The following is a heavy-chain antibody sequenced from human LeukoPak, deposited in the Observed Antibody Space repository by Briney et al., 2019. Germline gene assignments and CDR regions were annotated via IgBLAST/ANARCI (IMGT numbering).Heavy chain of an antibody. Sequence: GGSLRLSCVGSGFTFSRYDMHWVRQAPGKGLEWVAIISYDGSQKYYADSVKGRFTISRDNSKNTLYLQMNGLRAEDSAIYYCARGDCSDGSCYHFDPWGQGALVIVSS. CDR1: GFTFSRYD. CDR3: ARGDCSDGSCYHFDP. J-gene: IGHJ5*02. CDR2: ISYDGSQK. D-gene: IGHD2-15*01. V-gene: IGHV3-30*04.